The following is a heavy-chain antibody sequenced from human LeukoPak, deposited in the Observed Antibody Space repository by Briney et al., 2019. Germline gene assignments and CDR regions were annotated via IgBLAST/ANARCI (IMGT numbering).Heavy chain of an antibody. D-gene: IGHD6-19*01. J-gene: IGHJ4*02. CDR2: MRFDGRDK. V-gene: IGHV3-30*02. CDR3: ARVGKEWLPRGEFDY. Sequence: GGSLRLSCAASGFIFSNYGMHWVRQAPGKGLEWVAFMRFDGRDKRYADTVKGRFTISRDNSKNTLYLQMNSLRPEDTAVYYCARVGKEWLPRGEFDYWGQGTLVTVSS. CDR1: GFIFSNYG.